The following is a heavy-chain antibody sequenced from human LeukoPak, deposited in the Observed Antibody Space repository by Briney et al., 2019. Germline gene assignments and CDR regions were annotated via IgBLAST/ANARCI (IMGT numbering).Heavy chain of an antibody. CDR3: ATDGVPAASYYYGMDV. D-gene: IGHD2-2*01. CDR1: GYTLTELS. V-gene: IGHV1-24*01. J-gene: IGHJ6*02. CDR2: FDPEDGET. Sequence: ASVKVSCRVSGYTLTELSMHWVRQAPGKGLEWMGGFDPEDGETIYAQKFQGRVTMTEDTSTDTAYMELSSLRSEDTAVYYCATDGVPAASYYYGMDVWGQGTTVTVSS.